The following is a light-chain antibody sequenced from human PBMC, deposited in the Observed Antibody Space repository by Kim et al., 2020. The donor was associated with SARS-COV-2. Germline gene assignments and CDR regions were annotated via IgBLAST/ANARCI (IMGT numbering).Light chain of an antibody. V-gene: IGKV1-27*01. J-gene: IGKJ1*01. CDR2: AAS. Sequence: ASLGDRVTITCRASQDISNYLAWFQLKPGKAPKLLIYAASALQPGVPSRFSGSGSGTDFNLTVTSLQPEDVATYYCQKCDSAPWTFGQGTKVDIK. CDR1: QDISNY. CDR3: QKCDSAPWT.